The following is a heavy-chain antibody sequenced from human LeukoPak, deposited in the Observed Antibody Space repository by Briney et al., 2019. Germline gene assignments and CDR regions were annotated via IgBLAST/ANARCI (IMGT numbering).Heavy chain of an antibody. CDR3: ARALWYSSSWSYFDY. V-gene: IGHV3-48*01. Sequence: GGSLRLSCAASGFTFSSYAMNWVRQASGKGLEWVSYISSSSSTSYYTDSVKGRFTISRDNAKNSLFLEMNSLRAEDTAVYYCARALWYSSSWSYFDYWGQGTLVTVSS. J-gene: IGHJ4*02. CDR2: ISSSSSTS. CDR1: GFTFSSYA. D-gene: IGHD6-13*01.